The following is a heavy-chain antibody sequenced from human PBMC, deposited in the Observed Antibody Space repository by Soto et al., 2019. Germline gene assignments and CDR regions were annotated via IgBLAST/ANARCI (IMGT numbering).Heavy chain of an antibody. CDR2: ISGSGGRT. J-gene: IGHJ4*02. D-gene: IGHD2-2*01. Sequence: EVQVLESGGGLVKPGGSLRLSCGASGFTFRSYGMSWVRQAPGKGLEWVSAISGSGGRTYYADSVKGRFTISRDNSKNTLYMQMNSLRVEDTAVYYCAKDTWAPAALGLPDYWGQGTLVTVSS. V-gene: IGHV3-23*01. CDR1: GFTFRSYG. CDR3: AKDTWAPAALGLPDY.